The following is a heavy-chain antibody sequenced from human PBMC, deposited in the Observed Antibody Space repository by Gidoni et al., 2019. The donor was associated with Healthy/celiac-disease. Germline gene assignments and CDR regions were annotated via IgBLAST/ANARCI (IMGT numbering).Heavy chain of an antibody. CDR2: ITHILGTA. CDR3: ARDPAVGDDAFDI. Sequence: QLVQSGAEVQKPRPSVTFSLKPSAGTFSSYAFSWVRQAPGQGLEWMGGITHILGTANYAQKFQGRVTITADESTSTAYMELSSLRSEDAAVYYCARDPAVGDDAFDIWGQGTMVTVSS. CDR1: AGTFSSYA. J-gene: IGHJ3*02. V-gene: IGHV1-69*01.